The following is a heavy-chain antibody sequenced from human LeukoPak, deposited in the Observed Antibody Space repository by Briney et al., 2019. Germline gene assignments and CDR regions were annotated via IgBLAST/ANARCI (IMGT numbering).Heavy chain of an antibody. CDR1: GGSVSTYY. CDR2: IHHSGTT. Sequence: SETLSLTCTVSGGSVSTYYWSCIRQPPGKGLEWIGYIHHSGTTNYNPSLKSRVTISVDTSRNQLSLKLSSVTAADTAVYYCASAYCGGDCLRYYFDYGGQGTLVTVSS. D-gene: IGHD2-21*02. CDR3: ASAYCGGDCLRYYFDY. J-gene: IGHJ4*02. V-gene: IGHV4-59*02.